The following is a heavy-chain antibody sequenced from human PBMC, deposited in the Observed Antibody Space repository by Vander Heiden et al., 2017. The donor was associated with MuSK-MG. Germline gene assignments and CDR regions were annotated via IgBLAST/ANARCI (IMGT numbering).Heavy chain of an antibody. Sequence: QVQLQESGPGLVKPSETLSLTCAVSGYSISSGYYWGWIRQPPGKGLEWIGSIYHSGSTYYNPSLKSRVTISVDTSKNQFSLKLSSVTAADTAVYYCARWDPGNSHDAFDIWGQGTMVTVSS. J-gene: IGHJ3*02. CDR2: IYHSGST. CDR3: ARWDPGNSHDAFDI. D-gene: IGHD1-26*01. V-gene: IGHV4-38-2*01. CDR1: GYSISSGYY.